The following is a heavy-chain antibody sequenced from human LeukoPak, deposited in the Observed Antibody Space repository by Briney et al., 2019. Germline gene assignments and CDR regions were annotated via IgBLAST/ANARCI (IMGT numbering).Heavy chain of an antibody. V-gene: IGHV4-61*05. Sequence: PSETLSLTCTVSGGSISSSTNYWGWIRQPPGKGLEWIGRIYTSGSTNYNPSLKSRVSMSVDTSKNQFSLNLNSVTAADTAVYYCARGWDAFDIWGQGTMVTVSS. J-gene: IGHJ3*02. CDR2: IYTSGST. CDR3: ARGWDAFDI. CDR1: GGSISSSTNY.